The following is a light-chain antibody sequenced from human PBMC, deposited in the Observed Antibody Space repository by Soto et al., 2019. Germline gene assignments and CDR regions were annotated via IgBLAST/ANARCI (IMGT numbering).Light chain of an antibody. V-gene: IGKV3-11*01. CDR3: QQRSNWPRLT. J-gene: IGKJ4*01. Sequence: EIVLTQSPATLSLSPGERATLSCRASQSVSSYLAWYQQKPGQAPRLLIFDASNRATGIPARFSGSGSGTDFTLTISSLKPEDFAVYYCQQRSNWPRLTFGGGTNVEFK. CDR1: QSVSSY. CDR2: DAS.